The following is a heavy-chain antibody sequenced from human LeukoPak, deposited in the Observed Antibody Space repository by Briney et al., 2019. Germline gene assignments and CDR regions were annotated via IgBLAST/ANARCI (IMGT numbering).Heavy chain of an antibody. J-gene: IGHJ4*02. Sequence: GGSLRLSCAVSGFTFSTYWMSWVRQAPGEGLEWVANIKQDGSEKYYVDSVKGRFTISRDNAKNSLYLQMNSLRVEDTAVYYCARDSLSSGIYLNYWGQGNLVTVSS. D-gene: IGHD3-3*01. CDR2: IKQDGSEK. V-gene: IGHV3-7*01. CDR3: ARDSLSSGIYLNY. CDR1: GFTFSTYW.